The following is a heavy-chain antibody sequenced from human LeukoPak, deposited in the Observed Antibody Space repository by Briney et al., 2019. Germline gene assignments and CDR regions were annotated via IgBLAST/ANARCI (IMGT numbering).Heavy chain of an antibody. D-gene: IGHD4-17*01. CDR3: ARVERGDYSPTNYHFDY. Sequence: SETLSLTCTVSGGSISSGDYYWSWIRQPPGKGLEWIGYIYYSGSTYYNPSLKSRVTISVDTSKNQFSLKLSSVTAADTAVYYCARVERGDYSPTNYHFDYWGQGTLVTVSS. V-gene: IGHV4-30-4*01. J-gene: IGHJ4*02. CDR2: IYYSGST. CDR1: GGSISSGDYY.